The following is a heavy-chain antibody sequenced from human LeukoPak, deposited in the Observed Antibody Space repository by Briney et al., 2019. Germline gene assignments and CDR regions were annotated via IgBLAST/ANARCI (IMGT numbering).Heavy chain of an antibody. CDR2: IYPGDSDT. CDR3: ARHGPYYYYYMDV. V-gene: IGHV5-51*01. Sequence: GESLKISCKSSGYSYTSYWIGWVRQMPGKGLEWMGIIYPGDSDTRYSPSFQGQVTISADKSISTAYLQWSSLKASDTAMYYCARHGPYYYYYMDVWGKGTTVTVSS. J-gene: IGHJ6*03. CDR1: GYSYTSYW.